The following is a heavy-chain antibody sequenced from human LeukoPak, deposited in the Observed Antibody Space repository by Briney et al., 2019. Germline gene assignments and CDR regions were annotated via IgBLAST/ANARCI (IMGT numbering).Heavy chain of an antibody. CDR1: GGSISSYY. J-gene: IGHJ3*01. V-gene: IGHV4-4*07. Sequence: PSETLSLTCTVSGGSISSYYWSWIRQPAGKGLEWIGRMYISGSTNYNPSLKSRVTMSVDTSKNQFSLKLNSVTAADTAVYYCAIEGDDILTGYSFDAFDVWGQGTMVTVSS. D-gene: IGHD3-9*01. CDR2: MYISGST. CDR3: AIEGDDILTGYSFDAFDV.